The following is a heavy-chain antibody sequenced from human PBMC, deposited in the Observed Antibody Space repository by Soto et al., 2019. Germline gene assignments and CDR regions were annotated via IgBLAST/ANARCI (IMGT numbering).Heavy chain of an antibody. V-gene: IGHV1-69*01. CDR1: GGTFSSYA. D-gene: IGHD2-21*02. Sequence: QVQLVQSGAEVKKPGSSVKVSCKASGGTFSSYAISWVRQAPGQGLEWMGGIIPIFGTANYAQKFQGRVTINADESTSTAYMELSSLRSEDTAVYYCASLAYCGGDCYSSWYFDLWGRGTLVTVSS. J-gene: IGHJ2*01. CDR2: IIPIFGTA. CDR3: ASLAYCGGDCYSSWYFDL.